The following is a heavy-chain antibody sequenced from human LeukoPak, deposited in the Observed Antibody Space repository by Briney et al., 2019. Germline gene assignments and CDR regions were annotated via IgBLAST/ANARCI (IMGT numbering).Heavy chain of an antibody. V-gene: IGHV1-18*01. CDR2: ISAYNGNT. D-gene: IGHD6-13*01. J-gene: IGHJ6*02. CDR3: ARDGAAADPYYYYGMDV. Sequence: ASVKVSCKASGYTFTSYGISWVRQAPGQGLEWMGWISAYNGNTNYAQKLQGRVTMTTDTPTSTAYMELRSLRSDDTAVYYCARDGAAADPYYYYGMDVWGQGTTVTVSS. CDR1: GYTFTSYG.